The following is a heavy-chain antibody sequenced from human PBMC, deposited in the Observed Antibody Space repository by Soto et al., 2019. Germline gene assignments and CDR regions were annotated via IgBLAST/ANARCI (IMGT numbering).Heavy chain of an antibody. Sequence: ASVKVSCKASGGTFSSYAISWVRQAPGQGLEWMGGIIPIFGTANYAQKFQGRVTITADKSTSTAYMELSSLRSEDTAVYYFARDSQLWFGELFHGYYYYGMDVWGQGTTVTVSS. J-gene: IGHJ6*02. CDR2: IIPIFGTA. D-gene: IGHD3-10*01. CDR1: GGTFSSYA. V-gene: IGHV1-69*06. CDR3: ARDSQLWFGELFHGYYYYGMDV.